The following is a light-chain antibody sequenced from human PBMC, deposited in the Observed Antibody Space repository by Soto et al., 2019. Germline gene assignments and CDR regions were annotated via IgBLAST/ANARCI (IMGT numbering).Light chain of an antibody. CDR3: QQYKNWPPLT. J-gene: IGKJ4*01. CDR1: QSVSSN. CDR2: GAF. Sequence: EIVMTQSPATLSVSPGERATLSCRASQSVSSNLAWYQQKPGQAPRLLIYGAFTRATGIPARFSGSGSGTEFTLTISSLQSEDFAVYYCQQYKNWPPLTFGGGTKVEIK. V-gene: IGKV3-15*01.